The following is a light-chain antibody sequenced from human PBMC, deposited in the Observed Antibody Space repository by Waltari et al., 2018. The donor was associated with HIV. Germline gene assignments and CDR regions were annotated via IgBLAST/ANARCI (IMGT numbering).Light chain of an antibody. CDR2: DDI. J-gene: IGLJ2*01. V-gene: IGLV3-21*02. Sequence: SYVPTQPPSVSVAPGQTARITCGGNHIGSKSVHWYQQKPGQAPVLVIYDDIGRPSGIPERFSGSNSGNTATLTISRVEAGDEADYYCQVWDSSSDHLFGGGTKVTVL. CDR3: QVWDSSSDHL. CDR1: HIGSKS.